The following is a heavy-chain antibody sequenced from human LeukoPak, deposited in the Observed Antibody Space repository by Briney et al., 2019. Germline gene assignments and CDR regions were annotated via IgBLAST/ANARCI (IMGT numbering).Heavy chain of an antibody. CDR1: GFTFSSYW. J-gene: IGHJ4*02. Sequence: GGSLRLSCAASGFTFSSYWMSWVRQAPGKGLEWVANVKQDGSEKYYVDSVKGRFTISRDNAKNSLYLQMNSLRAEDTAVYYCARGLLSRMATGVGFDYWGQGTLVTVSS. CDR3: ARGLLSRMATGVGFDY. V-gene: IGHV3-7*01. D-gene: IGHD5-24*01. CDR2: VKQDGSEK.